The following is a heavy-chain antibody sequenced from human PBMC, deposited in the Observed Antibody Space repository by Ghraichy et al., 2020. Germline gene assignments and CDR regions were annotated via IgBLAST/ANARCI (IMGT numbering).Heavy chain of an antibody. CDR2: INPNSGGT. J-gene: IGHJ6*02. Sequence: ASVKVSCKASGYTFTGYYMHWVRQAPGQGLEWMGWINPNSGGTNYAQKFQGRVTMTRDTSISTAYMELSRLRSDDTAGYYCARVYYYDSSGYYPNYGMDVWGQGTTVTVSS. CDR1: GYTFTGYY. CDR3: ARVYYYDSSGYYPNYGMDV. D-gene: IGHD3-22*01. V-gene: IGHV1-2*02.